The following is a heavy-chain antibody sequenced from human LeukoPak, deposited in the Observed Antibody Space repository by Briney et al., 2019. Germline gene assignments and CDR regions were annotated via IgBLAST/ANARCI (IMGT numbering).Heavy chain of an antibody. J-gene: IGHJ4*02. CDR1: GFTFNTYS. D-gene: IGHD2-2*01. V-gene: IGHV3-48*01. CDR2: LSSSSSTI. CDR3: AADCSSASCFDY. Sequence: GGSLRLSCAASGFTFNTYSMNWVRQAPGKGLEWVSYLSSSSSTIYYADSVKGRFTISRDNAKNSLYLQMNSLRAEDTAVYFCAADCSSASCFDYWGQGTLVTVSS.